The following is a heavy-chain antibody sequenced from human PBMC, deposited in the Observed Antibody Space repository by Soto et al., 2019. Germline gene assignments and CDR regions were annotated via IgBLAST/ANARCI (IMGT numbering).Heavy chain of an antibody. CDR2: IYSGGST. V-gene: IGHV3-53*01. CDR1: GFTVSSNY. D-gene: IGHD1-26*01. J-gene: IGHJ4*02. Sequence: EVQLVESGGGLIQPGGSLRLSCATSGFTVSSNYMSWVRQAPGKGLGWVSVIYSGGSTYYADSVKGRFTISRDNSKNTLFLQMNRLSAEDTAVYYCARGSGSYYTPRGWGQGTLVTVSS. CDR3: ARGSGSYYTPRG.